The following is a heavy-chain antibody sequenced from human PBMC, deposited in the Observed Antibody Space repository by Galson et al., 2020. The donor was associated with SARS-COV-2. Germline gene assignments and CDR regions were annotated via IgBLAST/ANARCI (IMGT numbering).Heavy chain of an antibody. CDR2: ISNSGIT. CDR3: ARLGASSSDWVHFDY. V-gene: IGHV4-61*02. Sequence: SETLSLTCTVSDGSISSGTFYWMWVRQPAGQGLEWIGRISNSGITVYNPSLKSRVAMSIDTSNSLFSLRLSSVTATDTAVYYCARLGASSSDWVHFDYWGRGSLVTVSS. CDR1: DGSISSGTFY. J-gene: IGHJ4*02. D-gene: IGHD6-25*01.